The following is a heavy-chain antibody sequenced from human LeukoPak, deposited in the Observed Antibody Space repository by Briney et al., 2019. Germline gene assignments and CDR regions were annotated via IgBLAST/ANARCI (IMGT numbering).Heavy chain of an antibody. V-gene: IGHV1-69*05. CDR2: IIPIFGTA. Sequence: ASVKVSCKASGGTFTSYAISWVRQAPGPGLGWVGGIIPIFGTANYAQKLQGRVTITTDESTSIAYMELSSLRSEDTAVYYCARDHHDSSGYYSASDAFDIWGQGTMVTVSS. CDR1: GGTFTSYA. D-gene: IGHD3-22*01. J-gene: IGHJ3*02. CDR3: ARDHHDSSGYYSASDAFDI.